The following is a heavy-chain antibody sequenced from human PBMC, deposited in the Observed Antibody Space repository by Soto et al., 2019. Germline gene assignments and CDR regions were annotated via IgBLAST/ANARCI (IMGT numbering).Heavy chain of an antibody. D-gene: IGHD2-15*01. V-gene: IGHV4-39*01. J-gene: IGHJ6*02. CDR2: IYYSGST. CDR1: GGSISSGSYY. CDR3: ARHGCSGGSCYYRGYYYGMDV. Sequence: SETLSLTCTVSGGSISSGSYYWGWIRQPPGKGLEWIGSIYYSGSTYYNPSLKSRVTISVDTSKNQFSLKLSSVTAADTAVYYCARHGCSGGSCYYRGYYYGMDVWGQGTTVTVSS.